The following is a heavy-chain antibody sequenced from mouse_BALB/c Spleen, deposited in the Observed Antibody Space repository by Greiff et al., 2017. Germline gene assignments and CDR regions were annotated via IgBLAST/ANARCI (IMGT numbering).Heavy chain of an antibody. V-gene: IGHV5-6-4*01. CDR3: TRVGSVVHGKNYYAMDY. J-gene: IGHJ4*01. CDR1: GFTFSSYT. Sequence: DVKLVESGGGLVKPGGSLKLSCAASGFTFSSYTMSWVRQTPEKRLEWVATISSGGSYTYYPDSVKGRFTISRDNAKNTLYLQMSSLKSEDTAMYYCTRVGSVVHGKNYYAMDYWGQGTSVTVSS. D-gene: IGHD2-1*01. CDR2: ISSGGSYT.